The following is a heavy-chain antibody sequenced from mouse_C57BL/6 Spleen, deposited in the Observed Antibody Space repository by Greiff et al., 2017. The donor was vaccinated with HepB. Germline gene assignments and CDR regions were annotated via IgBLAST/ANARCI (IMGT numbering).Heavy chain of an antibody. V-gene: IGHV10-1*01. J-gene: IGHJ4*01. CDR1: GFSFNTYA. CDR3: VRQPITTVKTDAMDY. CDR2: IRSKSNNYAT. D-gene: IGHD1-1*01. Sequence: EVQRVESGGGLVQPKGSLKLSCAASGFSFNTYAMNWVRQAPGKGLEWVARIRSKSNNYATYYADSVKDRFTISRDDSESMLYLQMNNLKTEDTAMYYCVRQPITTVKTDAMDYWGQGTSVTVSS.